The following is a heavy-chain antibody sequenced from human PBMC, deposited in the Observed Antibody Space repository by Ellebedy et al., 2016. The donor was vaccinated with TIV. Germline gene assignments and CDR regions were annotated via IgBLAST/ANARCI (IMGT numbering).Heavy chain of an antibody. V-gene: IGHV5-51*01. CDR3: ARHVNCGSCYSSGMDV. D-gene: IGHD2-15*01. CDR2: IYPGDSDT. Sequence: GESLKIPCRGSGYSFTSYWIGWVRQMPGKGLEWMGIIYPGDSDTRYSPSFQGQVTISADKSISTAYLQWSSLKASDTAMYYCARHVNCGSCYSSGMDVWGQGTTVTVSS. J-gene: IGHJ6*02. CDR1: GYSFTSYW.